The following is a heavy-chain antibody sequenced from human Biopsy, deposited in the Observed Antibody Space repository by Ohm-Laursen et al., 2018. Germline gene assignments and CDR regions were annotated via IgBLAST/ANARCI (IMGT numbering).Heavy chain of an antibody. J-gene: IGHJ6*02. D-gene: IGHD3-9*01. V-gene: IGHV1-69*13. Sequence: GASVKVSCKASGYTFTNYGITWVRQAPGQGLEWMGGIVTFFGTVKYAQRFQGRLTITADEFTDTAYMELRSLRSEDTAVYYCAPQTPRDPDILTGAYHYDMAVWGQGTTVTVSS. CDR2: IVTFFGTV. CDR3: APQTPRDPDILTGAYHYDMAV. CDR1: GYTFTNYG.